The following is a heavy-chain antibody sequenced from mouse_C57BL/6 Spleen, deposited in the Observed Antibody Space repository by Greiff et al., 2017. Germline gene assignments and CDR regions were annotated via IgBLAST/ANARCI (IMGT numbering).Heavy chain of an antibody. CDR1: GFTFSSYA. J-gene: IGHJ4*01. V-gene: IGHV5-9-1*02. D-gene: IGHD2-5*01. CDR3: TSPYYSNYERDYYAMDY. CDR2: ISSGGDYI. Sequence: EVQLQESGEGLVKPGGSLKLSCAASGFTFSSYAMSWVRQTPEKRLEWVAYISSGGDYIYYADTVKGRFTISRDNARNTHYLQMSSLKSEDTAMYYCTSPYYSNYERDYYAMDYWGQGTSVTVSS.